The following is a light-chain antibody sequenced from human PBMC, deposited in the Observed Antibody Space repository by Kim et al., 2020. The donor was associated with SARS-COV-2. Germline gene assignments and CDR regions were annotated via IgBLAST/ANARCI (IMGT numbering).Light chain of an antibody. CDR3: QQGNNWPLT. J-gene: IGKJ4*01. Sequence: EIVLTQSPATLSLSPGERATLSCRASQSISIYLAWYQQKPGQAPRLLIYDASNRATGIPARFTGSGSGTDFSLTISSLEPEDFAVYYCQQGNNWPLTFGGGTKVDIK. V-gene: IGKV3-11*01. CDR2: DAS. CDR1: QSISIY.